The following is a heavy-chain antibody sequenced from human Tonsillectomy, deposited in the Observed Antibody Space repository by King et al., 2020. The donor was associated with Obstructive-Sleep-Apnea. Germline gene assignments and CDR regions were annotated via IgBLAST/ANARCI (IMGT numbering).Heavy chain of an antibody. CDR2: LSSSSSYI. CDR3: ARGSFGEFSYIDF. V-gene: IGHV3-21*01. Sequence: VQLVESGGGLVTPGESLRLSCAASGFTFSSYTMNWVRQAPGKGLEWVSSLSSSSSYIYCADSVKGRFTISRDNAKNSLYLQMNSLRAEDTAVYYCARGSFGEFSYIDFWGQGTLVTVSS. J-gene: IGHJ4*02. CDR1: GFTFSSYT. D-gene: IGHD3-10*01.